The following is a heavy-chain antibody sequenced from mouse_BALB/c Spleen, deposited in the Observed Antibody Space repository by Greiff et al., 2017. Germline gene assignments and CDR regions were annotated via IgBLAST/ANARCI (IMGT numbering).Heavy chain of an antibody. V-gene: IGHV5-17*02. Sequence: EVMLVESGGGLVQPGGSRKLSCAASGFTFSSFGMHWVRQAPEKGLEWVAYISSGSSTIYYADTVKGRFTISRDNPKNTLFLQMTSLRSEDTAMYYCARWGLRLRDYAMDYWGQGTSVTVSS. D-gene: IGHD1-2*01. J-gene: IGHJ4*01. CDR1: GFTFSSFG. CDR3: ARWGLRLRDYAMDY. CDR2: ISSGSSTI.